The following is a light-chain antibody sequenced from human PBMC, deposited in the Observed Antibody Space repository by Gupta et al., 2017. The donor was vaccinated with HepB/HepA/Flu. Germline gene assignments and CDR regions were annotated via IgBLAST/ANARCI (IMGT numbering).Light chain of an antibody. Sequence: SALTQPASVSGAPGQSVTISCTGTSRDVGGYNYVSWYQQHPGKAPNLMIYDVSNRPSGVANRCSGSKSGNTAALTISGLPAEDEADYYCSSYPSSSTLGVVFGGGTKLTVL. CDR1: SRDVGGYNY. CDR2: DVS. V-gene: IGLV2-14*01. CDR3: SSYPSSSTLGVV. J-gene: IGLJ2*01.